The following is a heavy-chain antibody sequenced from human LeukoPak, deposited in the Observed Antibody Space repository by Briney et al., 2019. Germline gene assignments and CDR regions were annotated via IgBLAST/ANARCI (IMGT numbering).Heavy chain of an antibody. V-gene: IGHV3-23*01. CDR3: AKSLSLFPIDY. J-gene: IGHJ4*02. CDR1: GFTFSSYG. CDR2: ISGSGGST. Sequence: GGSLRLSCAASGFTFSSYGMRWVRQAPGKGREGVSTISGSGGSTYYADSVKGRFTISRDNSKNTLYLQMNSLRAEYTAVYYCAKSLSLFPIDYWGQGTLVTVSS.